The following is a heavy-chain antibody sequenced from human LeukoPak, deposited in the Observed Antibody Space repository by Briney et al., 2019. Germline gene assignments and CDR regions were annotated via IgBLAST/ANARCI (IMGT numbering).Heavy chain of an antibody. J-gene: IGHJ4*02. CDR1: GFTFSSYS. CDR2: ISSSSSTI. Sequence: QPGGSLRLSCAASGFTFSSYSMNWVRQAPGKGLEWVSYISSSSSTIYYADSVKGRFTISRDNAKNSLYLQMNSLRAEDTAVYYCARESGSSWTWYFDYWGQGTLVTVSS. CDR3: ARESGSSWTWYFDY. V-gene: IGHV3-48*04. D-gene: IGHD6-13*01.